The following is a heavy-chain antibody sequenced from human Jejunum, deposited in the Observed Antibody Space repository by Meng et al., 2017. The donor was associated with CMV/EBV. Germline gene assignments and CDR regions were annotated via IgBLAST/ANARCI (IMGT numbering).Heavy chain of an antibody. Sequence: QVQTVQSGFELKQPGASVKVSCRPSGYTFTSYAINWVRQAPGQGPDWMGWIDPNTGNPTYDQGFTGRFVFSLDTSVSTAYLQINSLRADDTAVYYCARDSPLDGYSLLDYWGQGTLVTVS. CDR1: GYTFTSYA. D-gene: IGHD5-24*01. V-gene: IGHV7-4-1*02. CDR3: ARDSPLDGYSLLDY. J-gene: IGHJ4*02. CDR2: IDPNTGNP.